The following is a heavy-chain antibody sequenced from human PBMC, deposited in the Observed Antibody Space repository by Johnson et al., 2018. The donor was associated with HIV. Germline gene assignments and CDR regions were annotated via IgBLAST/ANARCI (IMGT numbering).Heavy chain of an antibody. Sequence: VQLVESGGGVVQPGRSLRLSCAASGFIFSSYGMHWVRQAPGKGLEWVAVIWYDGISGYYSGSVKGRFTISRDISNNTLYLQMHSLKAEDTAVYYCARYCGGGCYPHYDALDLWGQGTMVTVSS. V-gene: IGHV3-33*01. CDR2: IWYDGISG. D-gene: IGHD2-21*01. CDR3: ARYCGGGCYPHYDALDL. J-gene: IGHJ3*01. CDR1: GFIFSSYG.